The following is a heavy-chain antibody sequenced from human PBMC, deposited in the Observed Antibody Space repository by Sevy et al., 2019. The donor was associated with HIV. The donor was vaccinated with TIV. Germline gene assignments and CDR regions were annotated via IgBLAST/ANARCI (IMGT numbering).Heavy chain of an antibody. J-gene: IGHJ6*03. CDR2: IYYSGST. Sequence: SETLSLTCTVSGGSISSYYWSWIRQPPGKGLEWIGYIYYSGSTNYNRSLKRRVTISVDTSKNQFSLKLSSVTAADTAVYYCARLCFSLGPRDYYYYMDVWGKGTTVTVSS. D-gene: IGHD3-3*01. CDR1: GGSISSYY. CDR3: ARLCFSLGPRDYYYYMDV. V-gene: IGHV4-59*08.